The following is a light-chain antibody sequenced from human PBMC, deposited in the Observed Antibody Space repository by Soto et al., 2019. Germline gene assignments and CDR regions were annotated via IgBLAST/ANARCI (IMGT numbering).Light chain of an antibody. V-gene: IGLV1-44*01. CDR2: SDN. CDR3: ATWDDSLNVV. CDR1: NSNIASNS. Sequence: QSVPTQPPSASGTPGQRVTITCYGDNSNIASNSVNWYQQLPGTAPKLLIYSDNRRPSGVPDRFSASKSGASAFLTISGLQSDDEADYYCATWDDSLNVVFGGGTKLTVL. J-gene: IGLJ2*01.